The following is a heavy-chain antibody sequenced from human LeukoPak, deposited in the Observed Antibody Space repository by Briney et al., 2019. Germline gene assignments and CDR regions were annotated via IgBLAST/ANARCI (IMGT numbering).Heavy chain of an antibody. Sequence: ASVKVSRTASGYTFTSYGISWVRQAPGQGLEWMGWISAYNGNTNYAQKLQGRVTMTTDTSTSTAYTELRSLRSDDTAVYYCARVGCSSTSCYFPDYWGQGTLVTVSS. D-gene: IGHD2-2*01. J-gene: IGHJ4*02. CDR3: ARVGCSSTSCYFPDY. CDR1: GYTFTSYG. CDR2: ISAYNGNT. V-gene: IGHV1-18*01.